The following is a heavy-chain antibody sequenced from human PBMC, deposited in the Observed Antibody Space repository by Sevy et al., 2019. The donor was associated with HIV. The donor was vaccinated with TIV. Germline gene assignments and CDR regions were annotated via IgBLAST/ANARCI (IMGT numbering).Heavy chain of an antibody. CDR2: ISSSSSYT. CDR3: ARVSSYYDSSGYYYFNAFDI. V-gene: IGHV3-11*06. D-gene: IGHD3-22*01. CDR1: GFTFSDYY. J-gene: IGHJ3*02. Sequence: GGSLRLSCAASGFTFSDYYMSWIRQAPGKGLEWVSYISSSSSYTNYADSVKGRFTISRDNAKNSLYLQLKSLRAEDTAVYYCARVSSYYDSSGYYYFNAFDIWGQGTMVTVSS.